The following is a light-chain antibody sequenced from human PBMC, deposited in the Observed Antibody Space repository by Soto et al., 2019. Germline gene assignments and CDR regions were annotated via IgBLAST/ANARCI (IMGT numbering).Light chain of an antibody. V-gene: IGLV3-21*02. J-gene: IGLJ1*01. CDR1: NIGGKS. Sequence: SYELTQPPSVSVAPGQTARITCGGNNIGGKSLHWYQQKPGQAPVLVVYDDGDRPSGIPERFSGSNSGNTATLTISRVEAGDEADDYCQVWDNNYDHYVFGTGTKVTVL. CDR2: DDG. CDR3: QVWDNNYDHYV.